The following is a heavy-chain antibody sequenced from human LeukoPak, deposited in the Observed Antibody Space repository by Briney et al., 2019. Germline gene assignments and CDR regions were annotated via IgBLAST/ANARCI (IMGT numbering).Heavy chain of an antibody. CDR1: GGSFSGYY. CDR3: ARGGYSGYRDYYYYMDV. Sequence: SETLSLTCAVYGGSFSGYYWSWIRQPPGKGLEWIGEINHSGSTNYNPSLKSRVTISVDTSKNQFSLKLSSVTAVDTAVYYCARGGYSGYRDYYYYMDVWGKGTTVTVSS. V-gene: IGHV4-34*01. CDR2: INHSGST. J-gene: IGHJ6*03. D-gene: IGHD5-12*01.